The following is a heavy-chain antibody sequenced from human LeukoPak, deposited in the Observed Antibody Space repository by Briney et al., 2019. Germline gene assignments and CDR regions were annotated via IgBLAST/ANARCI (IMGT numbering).Heavy chain of an antibody. Sequence: SVKVSCKASGGTFSSHAISWVRQAPGQGLEWMGGIIPIFGTTNYAQKFQGRVTITTDESTSTGYMELRSLRSDDTAVYYCARGDSGYDYGFDNWGQGTLVTVSS. CDR3: ARGDSGYDYGFDN. V-gene: IGHV1-69*05. CDR2: IIPIFGTT. D-gene: IGHD5-12*01. CDR1: GGTFSSHA. J-gene: IGHJ4*02.